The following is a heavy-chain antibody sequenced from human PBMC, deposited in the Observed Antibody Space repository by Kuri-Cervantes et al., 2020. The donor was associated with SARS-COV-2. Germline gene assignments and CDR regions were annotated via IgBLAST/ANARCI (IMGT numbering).Heavy chain of an antibody. CDR1: GFTFSSYD. D-gene: IGHD3-10*01. CDR3: ARSGGYGRKKKYYGMDV. J-gene: IGHJ6*02. V-gene: IGHV3-13*01. Sequence: GGSLRLSCAASGFTFSSYDMHWVRQATGKGLEWVSAIGTAGDTYYPGSVKGRFTISRENAKNSLYLQMNSLGAGGTAVYYCARSGGYGRKKKYYGMDVWGQGTTVTVSS. CDR2: IGTAGDT.